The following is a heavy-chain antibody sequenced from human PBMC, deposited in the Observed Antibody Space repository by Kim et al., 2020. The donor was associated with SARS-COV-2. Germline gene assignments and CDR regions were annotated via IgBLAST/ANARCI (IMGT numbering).Heavy chain of an antibody. CDR3: AKNKGRSRYGMDV. V-gene: IGHV3-43*01. J-gene: IGHJ6*02. Sequence: YSGEFVKGRFTISRDNSTNSLYLQMNNLRTEDSALYYCAKNKGRSRYGMDVWGQGTTVIVSS. D-gene: IGHD4-17*01.